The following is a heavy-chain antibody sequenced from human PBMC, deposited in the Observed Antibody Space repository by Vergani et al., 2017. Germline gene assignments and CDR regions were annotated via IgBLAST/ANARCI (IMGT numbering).Heavy chain of an antibody. CDR3: ARMGDCSSTSCYGGFDY. CDR2: ISSSSSYI. CDR1: GFTFSSYS. Sequence: EVQLVESGGGLVKPGGSLRLSCAASGFTFSSYSMNWVRQAPGKGLEWVSSISSSSSYIYYADSVKGRFTISRDNAKNSLYLQMNSLRAEDTAVYYCARMGDCSSTSCYGGFDYWGQGTLVTVSS. V-gene: IGHV3-21*01. D-gene: IGHD2-2*01. J-gene: IGHJ4*02.